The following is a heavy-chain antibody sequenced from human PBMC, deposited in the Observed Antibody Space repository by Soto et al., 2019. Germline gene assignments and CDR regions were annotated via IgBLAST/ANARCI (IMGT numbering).Heavy chain of an antibody. V-gene: IGHV4-31*03. D-gene: IGHD2-15*01. CDR3: ARVGCSGGSCYPDYYYYYYMDV. Sequence: ASETLSLTCTVSGGSISSGGYYWSWIRQHPGRGLEWIGYIYYSGSTYYNPSLKSRVTISVDTSKNQFSLKLSSVTAADTAVYYCARVGCSGGSCYPDYYYYYYMDVWGKGTTVTVSS. CDR2: IYYSGST. CDR1: GGSISSGGYY. J-gene: IGHJ6*03.